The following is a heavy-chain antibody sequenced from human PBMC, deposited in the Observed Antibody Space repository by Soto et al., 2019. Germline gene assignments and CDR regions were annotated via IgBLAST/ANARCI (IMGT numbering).Heavy chain of an antibody. Sequence: EVPLLESGGGLVQPGGSLRLSCAASGFTFSSYAMSWVRQAPGKGLEWVSAISGSGDSTYYADSVKDRFTISRDNSKNTLYLQINSLRAEDTAVYYCAKRTTGWYFDLWGRGTLVTVSS. J-gene: IGHJ2*01. V-gene: IGHV3-23*01. CDR3: AKRTTGWYFDL. CDR1: GFTFSSYA. CDR2: ISGSGDST.